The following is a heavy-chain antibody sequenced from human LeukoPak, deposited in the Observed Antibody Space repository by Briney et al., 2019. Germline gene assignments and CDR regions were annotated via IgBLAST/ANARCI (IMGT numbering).Heavy chain of an antibody. CDR2: VSGSGVST. D-gene: IGHD6-13*01. CDR1: GFTFNNYA. CDR3: AKQSAGSAAWYSLHYDF. Sequence: GGSLRLSCAASGFTFNNYAMSWVRQPPGKGLEWVSGVSGSGVSTYYADSVKGRFTISRDNSKDTLYLQMNGLRAEDTAVYFCAKQSAGSAAWYSLHYDFWGQGTLVTVSS. J-gene: IGHJ4*02. V-gene: IGHV3-23*01.